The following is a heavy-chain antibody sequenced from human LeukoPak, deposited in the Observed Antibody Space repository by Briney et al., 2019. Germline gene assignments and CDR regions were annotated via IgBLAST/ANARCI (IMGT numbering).Heavy chain of an antibody. J-gene: IGHJ4*02. Sequence: GGSLRLSCAASGFTFSNYDMSWVRQAPGKGLEWVSTISGSGGSTYYADSVKGRFSISRDNSKNTLYIQMNSLRAEDTAIYYCAKKTSGGSPLRTFFDYWGQGTLVTISS. CDR2: ISGSGGST. CDR1: GFTFSNYD. V-gene: IGHV3-23*01. D-gene: IGHD2-15*01. CDR3: AKKTSGGSPLRTFFDY.